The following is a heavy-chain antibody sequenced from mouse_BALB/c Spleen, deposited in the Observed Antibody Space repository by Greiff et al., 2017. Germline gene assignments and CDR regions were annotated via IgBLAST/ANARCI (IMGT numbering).Heavy chain of an antibody. CDR1: GFTFSSYA. CDR2: ISSGGSYT. V-gene: IGHV5-9-3*01. CDR3: ASDITTAFDY. J-gene: IGHJ2*01. D-gene: IGHD1-2*01. Sequence: VQLQESGGGLVKPGGSLKLSCAASGFTFSSYAMSWVRQTPEKRLEWVATISSGGSYTYYPDSVKGRFTISRDNAKNTLYLQMSSLRSEDTAMYYCASDITTAFDYWGQGTTLTVSS.